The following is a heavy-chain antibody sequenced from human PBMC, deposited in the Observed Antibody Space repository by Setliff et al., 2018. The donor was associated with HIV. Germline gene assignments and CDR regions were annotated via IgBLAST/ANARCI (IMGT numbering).Heavy chain of an antibody. CDR3: ALTGHRLLRGYMDV. D-gene: IGHD2-15*01. Sequence: PSETLSLTCTVSGGSMSNHYWSWIRQPAGKGLELIGRIFSSERTNYNPSLKSRVTLSVDTSKDQFSLKLTSVTAADTAVYYCALTGHRLLRGYMDVWGKGTTVTV. CDR2: IFSSERT. CDR1: GGSMSNHY. V-gene: IGHV4-4*07. J-gene: IGHJ6*03.